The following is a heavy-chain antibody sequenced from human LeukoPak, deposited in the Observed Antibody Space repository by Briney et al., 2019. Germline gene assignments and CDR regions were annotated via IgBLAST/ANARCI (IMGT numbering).Heavy chain of an antibody. D-gene: IGHD3-10*01. Sequence: GGSLRLSCAASGFTLSGSAMHWVRQASGKGLEWVGRIRSKANSYATAYAASVKGRFTISRDDSKSIAYLQMNSLKTEDTAVYYCTGSFGQLTFFDYWGQGTLVTVSS. J-gene: IGHJ4*02. CDR3: TGSFGQLTFFDY. CDR2: IRSKANSYAT. CDR1: GFTLSGSA. V-gene: IGHV3-73*01.